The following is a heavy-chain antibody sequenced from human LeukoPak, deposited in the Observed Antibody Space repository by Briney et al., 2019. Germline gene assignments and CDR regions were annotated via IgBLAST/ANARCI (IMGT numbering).Heavy chain of an antibody. CDR2: INHSGST. CDR3: AREESDSGYDFVGP. CDR1: GGSFSGYY. D-gene: IGHD5-12*01. Sequence: SETLSLTCAVYGGSFSGYYWSWIRQPPGKGLEWIGEINHSGSTNYNPSLKSRVTISVDTSKNQFSLKLSSVTAADTAVYYCAREESDSGYDFVGPWGQGTLVTVSS. J-gene: IGHJ4*02. V-gene: IGHV4-34*01.